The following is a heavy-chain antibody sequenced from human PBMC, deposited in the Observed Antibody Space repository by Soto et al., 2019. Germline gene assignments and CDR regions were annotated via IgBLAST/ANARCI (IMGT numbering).Heavy chain of an antibody. CDR3: ASSEFCGGDCYDAFDI. D-gene: IGHD2-21*02. J-gene: IGHJ3*02. CDR1: GFTFSSYS. V-gene: IGHV3-48*02. Sequence: GGSLRLSCAASGFTFSSYSMNWVRQAPGKGLEWVSYISSSSTIYYADSVKGRFTISRDNAKNSLYLQMNSLRDEDTAVYYCASSEFCGGDCYDAFDIWGQGTMVTVSS. CDR2: ISSSSTI.